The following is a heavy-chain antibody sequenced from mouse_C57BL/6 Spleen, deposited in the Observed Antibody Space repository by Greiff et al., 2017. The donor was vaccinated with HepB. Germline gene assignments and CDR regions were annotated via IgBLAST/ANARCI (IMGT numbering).Heavy chain of an antibody. V-gene: IGHV1-82*01. D-gene: IGHD2-4*01. CDR2: IYPGDGVT. CDR1: GYAFSSSW. Sequence: ESGPELVKPGASVKISCKASGYAFSSSWLNGEKQRPGKGLEWIGRIYPGDGVTNYNGKFKGKATLTADKSSSTAYMQLSSLTSDDSAVYFCARRDDYYFDYWGQGTTLTVSS. CDR3: ARRDDYYFDY. J-gene: IGHJ2*01.